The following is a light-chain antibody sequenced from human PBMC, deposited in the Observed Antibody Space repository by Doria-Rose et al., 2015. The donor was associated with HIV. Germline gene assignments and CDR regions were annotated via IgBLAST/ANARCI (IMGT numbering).Light chain of an antibody. CDR1: QSFSSTY. CDR3: HQYGTSWT. Sequence: TQSPGTLSLSPGERATLSCRASQSFSSTYLAWYQQKPGQAPGLLIYDGSTRATGIPDRFSASGSGTDFTLTINRLEPGDFALYYCHQYGTSWTFGQGTKVEI. J-gene: IGKJ1*01. CDR2: DGS. V-gene: IGKV3-20*01.